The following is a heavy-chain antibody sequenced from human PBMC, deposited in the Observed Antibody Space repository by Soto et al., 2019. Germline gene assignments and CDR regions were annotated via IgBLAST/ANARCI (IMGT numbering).Heavy chain of an antibody. D-gene: IGHD2-15*01. CDR3: AKRNLVVRPPFDY. V-gene: IGHV3-23*01. CDR1: GFTFSSYA. CDR2: ISGSGGGI. J-gene: IGHJ4*02. Sequence: GGSLRLSCAASGFTFSSYAMSWVRQAPGKGLEWVSTISGSGGGIYYADSVKGRFTTSRDNSKNTLDLQMNSLRAEDTAVYYCAKRNLVVRPPFDYWGQGTLVTVSS.